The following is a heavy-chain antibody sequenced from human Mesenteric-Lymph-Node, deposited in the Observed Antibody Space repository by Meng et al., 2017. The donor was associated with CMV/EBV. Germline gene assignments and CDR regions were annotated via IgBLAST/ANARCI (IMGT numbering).Heavy chain of an antibody. CDR2: IYSGGSST. Sequence: GGSLRLSCAASGFTFSSYAMSWVRQAPGKGLEWVSVIYSGGSSTYYADSVKGRFTISRDNSKNTLYLQMNSLRAEDTAVYYCAREVKQVTYYDFWSGYSDWGQGTMVTVSS. CDR1: GFTFSSYA. CDR3: AREVKQVTYYDFWSGYSD. D-gene: IGHD3-3*01. J-gene: IGHJ4*02. V-gene: IGHV3-23*03.